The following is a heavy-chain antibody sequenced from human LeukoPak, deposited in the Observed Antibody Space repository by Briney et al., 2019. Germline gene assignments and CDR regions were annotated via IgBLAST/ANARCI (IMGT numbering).Heavy chain of an antibody. CDR1: GFTFDDYA. CDR2: ISWNGGST. Sequence: GRSLRLSCAASGFTFDDYAMHWVRQAPGKGLEWVSGISWNGGSTGYADSVKGRFTISRDNAKNSLYLQMNSLRAEDTALYHCARVSYDSSGVDAFDIWGQGTMVTVSS. V-gene: IGHV3-9*01. CDR3: ARVSYDSSGVDAFDI. J-gene: IGHJ3*02. D-gene: IGHD3-22*01.